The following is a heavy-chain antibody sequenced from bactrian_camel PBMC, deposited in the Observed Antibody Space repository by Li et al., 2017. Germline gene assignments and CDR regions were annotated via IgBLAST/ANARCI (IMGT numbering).Heavy chain of an antibody. CDR2: LDRYLRTT. D-gene: IGHD4*01. CDR3: AAGPESFQGCHWTDYTRGY. V-gene: IGHV3-2*01. CDR1: EYTYSSNC. J-gene: IGHJ4*01. Sequence: HVQLVESGGGSAQAGGSLRLSCEFSEYTYSSNCMTWFRQVPGKQRESVAILDRYLRTTYADSVKGRFTISKDNAKNTLYLQMNNLQPEDTAVYYCAAGPESFQGCHWTDYTRGYWGQGTQVTVS.